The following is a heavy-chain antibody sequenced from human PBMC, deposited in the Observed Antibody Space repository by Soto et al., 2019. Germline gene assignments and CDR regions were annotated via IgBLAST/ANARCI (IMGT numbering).Heavy chain of an antibody. CDR3: ARGPPFGR. CDR1: GGSISSGGYS. CDR2: IYHSVST. J-gene: IGHJ4*02. D-gene: IGHD3-3*01. V-gene: IGHV4-30-2*01. Sequence: SETLSLTCAVSGGSISSGGYSWSWIRQPPGKGLEWIAYIYHSVSTYYNPSLKSRVTMSVDRSKNQFSLKLSSVTAADTAVYYCARGPPFGRWCQGTLVTVSS.